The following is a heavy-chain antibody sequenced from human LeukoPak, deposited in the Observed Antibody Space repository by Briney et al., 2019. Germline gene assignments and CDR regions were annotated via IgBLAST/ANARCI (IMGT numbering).Heavy chain of an antibody. Sequence: PGGSLRLSCSPSGFTFSAYAMYWVRQAPGKGLEYVSAITTDGGSTYYADSVKGRFTISRDNSKNTLYLQMSSLRAEDTAVYYCTREDNWYFDLWGRGTLVTVSS. J-gene: IGHJ2*01. CDR3: TREDNWYFDL. V-gene: IGHV3-64D*06. CDR1: GFTFSAYA. CDR2: ITTDGGST.